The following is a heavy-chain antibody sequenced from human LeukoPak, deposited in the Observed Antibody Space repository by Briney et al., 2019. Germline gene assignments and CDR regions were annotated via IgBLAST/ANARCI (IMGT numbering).Heavy chain of an antibody. CDR1: GYTFTSNY. V-gene: IGHV1-46*01. CDR2: IYSRDGST. J-gene: IGHJ4*02. CDR3: ARDQEGFDY. Sequence: ASVKVSCKASGYTFTSNYIHWVRQAPGQGLEWMGMIYSRDGSTSYAQKFQGRVTVTRDTSTSTVHMELSGLRSEDTAVYYCARDQEGFDYWGQGTLVTVSS.